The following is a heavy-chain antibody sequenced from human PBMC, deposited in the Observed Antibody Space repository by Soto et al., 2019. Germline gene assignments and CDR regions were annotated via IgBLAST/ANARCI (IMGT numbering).Heavy chain of an antibody. V-gene: IGHV1-69*01. Sequence: QVQLVQSGAEVKKPGSSVKVSSKASGGTFSSYAISWVRQAPGQGLEWMGGIIPVFGIANSAQKFQGRVTITADESTTTAYMELSSLRSEDTAVYYCASQHLAGYFFDFWGQGTLVTVSS. J-gene: IGHJ4*02. D-gene: IGHD3-3*02. CDR2: IIPVFGIA. CDR3: ASQHLAGYFFDF. CDR1: GGTFSSYA.